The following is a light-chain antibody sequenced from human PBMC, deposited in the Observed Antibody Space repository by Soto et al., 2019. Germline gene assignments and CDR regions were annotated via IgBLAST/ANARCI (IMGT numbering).Light chain of an antibody. J-gene: IGLJ2*01. Sequence: QSALTQSPSVSGSPGQSVTISCTGTSSDVGSYNRVSWYQQSPGTAPNLMIYEVSNRPSGVPHRFSGSKSGDTASLTISGLQAEDEADYYCSSYTSSGTLIFGGGTQLTVL. CDR3: SSYTSSGTLI. CDR1: SSDVGSYNR. V-gene: IGLV2-18*02. CDR2: EVS.